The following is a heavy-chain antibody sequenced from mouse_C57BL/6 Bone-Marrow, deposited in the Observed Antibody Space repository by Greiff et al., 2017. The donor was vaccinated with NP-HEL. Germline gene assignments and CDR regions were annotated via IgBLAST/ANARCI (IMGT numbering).Heavy chain of an antibody. CDR2: IYPRSGNT. J-gene: IGHJ3*01. CDR3: ARWDSSGLPFAY. CDR1: GYTFTSYG. D-gene: IGHD3-2*02. Sequence: QVQLQQSGAELARPGASVKLSCKASGYTFTSYGISWVKQRTGQGLEWIGEIYPRSGNTYYNEKFKGKATLTADKSSSTAYMELRSLTSEDSAVYVCARWDSSGLPFAYWGQGTLVTVSA. V-gene: IGHV1-81*01.